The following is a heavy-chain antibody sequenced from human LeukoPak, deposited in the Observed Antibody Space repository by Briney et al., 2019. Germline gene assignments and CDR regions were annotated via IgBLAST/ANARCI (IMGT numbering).Heavy chain of an antibody. CDR3: AKERQDTVLHSGAFDI. CDR2: VAGDVGHT. Sequence: GRSLRLFCAASGFIFSIYFMHWVRQHPGKGLEWVPDVAGDVGHTFYVECVKGRFTISRENSKNTLYLQMNCLRAEETAVYFCAKERQDTVLHSGAFDIWGQGTMVTISS. CDR1: GFIFSIYF. V-gene: IGHV3-30-3*01. J-gene: IGHJ3*02. D-gene: IGHD2-21*01.